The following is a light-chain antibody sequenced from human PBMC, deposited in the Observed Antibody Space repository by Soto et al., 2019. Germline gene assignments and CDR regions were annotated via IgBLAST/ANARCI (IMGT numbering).Light chain of an antibody. Sequence: QSALTQPASVSGSPGQSITISCTGTSSDVGGYNYVSWYQQHPGKVPRLMIYEVSNRPSGLSNRFSGSKSDNTASLTISGLQAEDEADYYCISYTSSNTWVFGGGTKLTVL. CDR3: ISYTSSNTWV. CDR1: SSDVGGYNY. V-gene: IGLV2-14*01. CDR2: EVS. J-gene: IGLJ3*02.